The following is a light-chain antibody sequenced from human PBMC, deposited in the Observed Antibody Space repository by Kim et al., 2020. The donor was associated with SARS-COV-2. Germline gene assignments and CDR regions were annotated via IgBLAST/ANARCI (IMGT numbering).Light chain of an antibody. V-gene: IGLV6-57*04. J-gene: IGLJ2*01. CDR1: SGSIASNY. CDR3: QSYDSSNPVV. CDR2: EDD. Sequence: NFMLAQPLSVSESPGKTVTISCTRSSGSIASNYVQWYQQRPGSAPTTVIYEDDQRPSGVPDRFSGSIDSSSNSASLTISGLKTQDEADYYCQSYDSSNPVVFGGGTQLTVL.